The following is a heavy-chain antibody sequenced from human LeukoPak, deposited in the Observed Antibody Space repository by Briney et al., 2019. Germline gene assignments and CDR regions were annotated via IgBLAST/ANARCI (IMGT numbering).Heavy chain of an antibody. D-gene: IGHD1-26*01. J-gene: IGHJ4*02. CDR3: ARDLVGVLDY. V-gene: IGHV3-7*04. CDR2: INQDGSQI. CDR1: GFTFRNYW. Sequence: GGSLRLSCEPSGFTFRNYWMSWVRQAPGKGLEWVANINQDGSQIHYVDSVKGRFTISRDNAKNSLYLQMNSLRGEDTALYYCARDLVGVLDYWGQGTLVTASS.